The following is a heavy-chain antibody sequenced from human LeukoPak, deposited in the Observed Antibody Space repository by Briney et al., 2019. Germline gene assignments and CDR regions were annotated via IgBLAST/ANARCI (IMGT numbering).Heavy chain of an antibody. D-gene: IGHD6-19*01. V-gene: IGHV1-69*05. Sequence: GASVKVSCKASGVTFSSYAISWVRQAPGQGLEWMGGIIPIFGTANYAQKFQGRVTITTDESTSTAYMELSSLRSEDTAVYYCAKVFIAVAAGGWFDPWGQGTLVTVSS. CDR3: AKVFIAVAAGGWFDP. CDR1: GVTFSSYA. CDR2: IIPIFGTA. J-gene: IGHJ5*02.